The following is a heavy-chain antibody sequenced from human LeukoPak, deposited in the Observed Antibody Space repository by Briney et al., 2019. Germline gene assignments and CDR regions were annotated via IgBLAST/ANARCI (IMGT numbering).Heavy chain of an antibody. D-gene: IGHD6-13*01. Sequence: GGSLRLPCAASGITVSRNYMSWVRQAPGKGLEWVSIIYSGGDTYYADSVKGRFTISRDNSKNTLYLQMNSLRAEDTAVYYCVRDIVPYSTNWYYFDYWGQGTLVTVSS. CDR1: GITVSRNY. CDR3: VRDIVPYSTNWYYFDY. V-gene: IGHV3-66*01. J-gene: IGHJ4*02. CDR2: IYSGGDT.